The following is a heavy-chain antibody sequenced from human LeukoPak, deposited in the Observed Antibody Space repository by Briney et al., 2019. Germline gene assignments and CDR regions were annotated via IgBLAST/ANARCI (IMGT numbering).Heavy chain of an antibody. CDR2: INHSGST. J-gene: IGHJ6*02. CDR1: GGSFSGYC. CDR3: ARAGGPSSWYRDYGMDV. Sequence: SETLSLTCAVYGGSFSGYCWSWIRQPPGKGLEWIGEINHSGSTNYNPSLKSRVTISVDTSKNQFSLKLSSVTAADTAVYYCARAGGPSSWYRDYGMDVWGQGTTVTVSS. V-gene: IGHV4-34*01. D-gene: IGHD6-13*01.